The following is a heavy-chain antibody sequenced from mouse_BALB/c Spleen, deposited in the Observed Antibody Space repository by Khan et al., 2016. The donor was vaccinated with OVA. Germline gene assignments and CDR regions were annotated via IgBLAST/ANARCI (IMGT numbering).Heavy chain of an antibody. CDR2: ISNGDSYT. CDR3: ARHGGFNPYFAMDY. J-gene: IGHJ4*01. Sequence: EVQVVESGGGLVKPGGSLKLSCAASGFAFSSYDMSWVRQTPERRLEWVALISNGDSYTNYPDSVKGRFTISRDNARNTLYLQVSSLRSEDTALYYWARHGGFNPYFAMDYWGQGTSVTVSS. CDR1: GFAFSSYD. V-gene: IGHV5-9*02.